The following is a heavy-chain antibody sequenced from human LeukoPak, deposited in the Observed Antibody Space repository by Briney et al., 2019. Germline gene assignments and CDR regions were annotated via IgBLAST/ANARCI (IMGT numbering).Heavy chain of an antibody. V-gene: IGHV4-34*01. CDR3: ARAPRGLRYFAWRRFWWFDP. D-gene: IGHD3-9*01. J-gene: IGHJ5*02. CDR2: INHSGST. CDR1: GGSFSGYY. Sequence: SQTLSLTCAVYGGSFSGYYWSWIRQPPGKGLEWNGEINHSGSTNYNPSLKSRVTISVDTSKNQFSLKLSSVTAADTAVYYCARAPRGLRYFAWRRFWWFDPWGQGTLVTVSS.